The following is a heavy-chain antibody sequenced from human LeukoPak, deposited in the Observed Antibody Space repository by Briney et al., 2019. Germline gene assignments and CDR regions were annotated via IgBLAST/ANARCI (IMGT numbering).Heavy chain of an antibody. CDR3: AREGITMIEDY. CDR2: IKQDGSEK. D-gene: IGHD3-22*01. J-gene: IGHJ4*02. V-gene: IGHV3-7*01. CDR1: VFTFSSYW. Sequence: PGGSLRLSCAASVFTFSSYWMSWVRQAPGKGLEWVANIKQDGSEKYYVDSVKGRFTISRDNAKNSLYLQMNSLRAEDTAVYYCAREGITMIEDYWGQGTLVTVSS.